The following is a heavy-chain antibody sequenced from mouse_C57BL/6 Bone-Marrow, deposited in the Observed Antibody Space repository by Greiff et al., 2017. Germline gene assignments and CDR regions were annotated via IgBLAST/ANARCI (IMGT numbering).Heavy chain of an antibody. CDR2: ISSGGSYT. J-gene: IGHJ2*01. CDR1: GFTFSSYG. CDR3: ARQDYYGSSSFDY. Sequence: EVQLQESGGDLVKPGGSLKLSCAASGFTFSSYGMSWVRQTPDKRLEWVATISSGGSYTYYPDSVKGRFPISRDNAKNTLYLQMSSLKSEDTAMYYCARQDYYGSSSFDYWGQGTTLTVSS. D-gene: IGHD1-1*01. V-gene: IGHV5-6*01.